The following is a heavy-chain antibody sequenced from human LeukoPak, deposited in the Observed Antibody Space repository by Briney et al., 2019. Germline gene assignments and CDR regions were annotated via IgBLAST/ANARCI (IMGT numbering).Heavy chain of an antibody. CDR3: TRDRARAGGEILDY. D-gene: IGHD3-10*01. CDR2: IISDGSTT. J-gene: IGHJ4*02. V-gene: IGHV3-74*01. CDR1: GFIFSDYA. Sequence: GGSLRLSCAASGFIFSDYAMHWVRQTPGKGLVWVSRIISDGSTTDYADSVKGRFTISRDNAKNTLYLQMNSLRDEDTAMYYCTRDRARAGGEILDYWGQGTLVTVSS.